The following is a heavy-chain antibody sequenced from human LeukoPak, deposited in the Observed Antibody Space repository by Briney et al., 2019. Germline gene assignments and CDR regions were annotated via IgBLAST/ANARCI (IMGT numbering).Heavy chain of an antibody. CDR2: IYYSGST. V-gene: IGHV4-59*08. D-gene: IGHD4-17*01. J-gene: IGHJ4*02. Sequence: SETLSLTCTVSGGSISSYSWSWIRQPPGKGLEWIGYIYYSGSTNYNPSLKSRVTISADTSKNQFSLKLSSVAATDTAVYYCARHYYGDYPNLYYFDYWGQGTLVTVSS. CDR1: GGSISSYS. CDR3: ARHYYGDYPNLYYFDY.